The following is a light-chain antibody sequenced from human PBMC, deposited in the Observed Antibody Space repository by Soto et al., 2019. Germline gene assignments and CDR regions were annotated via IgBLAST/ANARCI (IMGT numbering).Light chain of an antibody. J-gene: IGKJ1*01. CDR3: QQYNNWPRT. V-gene: IGKV3-20*01. Sequence: IVLTHSSGPLSLSTRERETLSCRCSHSVSSSYLAWYQQKPGQAPRPLIYSASSRATGIPARFTGSGSGTDYTLTISRLEPEDVAVYYCQQYNNWPRTFGQGTKVDIK. CDR1: HSVSSSY. CDR2: SAS.